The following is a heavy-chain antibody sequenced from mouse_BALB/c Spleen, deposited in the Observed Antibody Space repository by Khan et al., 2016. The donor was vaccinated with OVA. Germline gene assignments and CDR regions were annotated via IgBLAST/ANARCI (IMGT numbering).Heavy chain of an antibody. J-gene: IGHJ3*01. Sequence: QVQLKQSGPGLLQPSQSLSITCTVSGFSLTTYGVHWVRQSPGKGLEWLGLIWSGGNTDYNAAFISRLSISKDKSKRQVFCKMYNLQVDDTAIYYCARNSYMYDFTYWGQGTLVTVSA. CDR1: GFSLTTYG. CDR2: IWSGGNT. D-gene: IGHD2-14*01. V-gene: IGHV2-4-1*01. CDR3: ARNSYMYDFTY.